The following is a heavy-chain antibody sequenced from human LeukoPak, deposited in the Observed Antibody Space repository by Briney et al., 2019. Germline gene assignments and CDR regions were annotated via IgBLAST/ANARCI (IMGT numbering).Heavy chain of an antibody. J-gene: IGHJ4*02. D-gene: IGHD3-22*01. V-gene: IGHV3-15*01. CDR3: TTQYYYDSSGYSNKAGFDY. CDR2: IKGKTGGGTA. Sequence: GGSLRLSCAASGFTFNNAYMNWVRQAPGKGLEWIGRIKGKTGGGTADYAAPVKGRFTISRDDSKNTLYLQMNSLETEDTAVYYCTTQYYYDSSGYSNKAGFDYWGQGTLVTVSS. CDR1: GFTFNNAY.